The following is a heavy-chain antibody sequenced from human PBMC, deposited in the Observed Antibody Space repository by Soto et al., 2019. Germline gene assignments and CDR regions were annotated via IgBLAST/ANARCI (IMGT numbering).Heavy chain of an antibody. D-gene: IGHD6-6*01. CDR3: ARDVWGGYAARGPRDYYYYYYMDV. Sequence: PGGSLRLSCAASGFTFSDYYMSWIRQAPGKGLEWVSYISSSGSTIYYADSVKGRFTISRDNAKNSLYLQMNSLRAEDTAVYYCARDVWGGYAARGPRDYYYYYYMDVWGKGTTVTVSS. V-gene: IGHV3-11*01. CDR1: GFTFSDYY. J-gene: IGHJ6*03. CDR2: ISSSGSTI.